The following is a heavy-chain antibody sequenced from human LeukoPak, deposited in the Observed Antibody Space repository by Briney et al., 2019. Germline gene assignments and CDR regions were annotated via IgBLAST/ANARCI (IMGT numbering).Heavy chain of an antibody. CDR1: DESFSGYY. V-gene: IGHV4-34*01. J-gene: IGHJ3*02. CDR3: ARGSVVLRFLEWLDPRDAFDI. Sequence: SETLSLTCAVYDESFSGYYCSWIRQPPRKGLEWIGEINHSGSTNYNPSLKSRVTISVDTSKNQFSLKLSSVTAADTAVYYCARGSVVLRFLEWLDPRDAFDIWGQGTMVTVSS. CDR2: INHSGST. D-gene: IGHD3-3*01.